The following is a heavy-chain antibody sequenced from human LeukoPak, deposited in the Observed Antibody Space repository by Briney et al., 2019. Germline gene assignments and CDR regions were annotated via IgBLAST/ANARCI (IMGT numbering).Heavy chain of an antibody. J-gene: IGHJ4*02. Sequence: GGSLRLSCAASGFTFSDYYMSWIRQAPGKGLEWVSYISSSGSTIYYADSVKGRFTISRDNAKNSLYLQMNSLRAEDTAVYYCARDQDTVMVLFDYWGRGTLVTVSS. D-gene: IGHD5-18*01. CDR2: ISSSGSTI. CDR1: GFTFSDYY. V-gene: IGHV3-11*04. CDR3: ARDQDTVMVLFDY.